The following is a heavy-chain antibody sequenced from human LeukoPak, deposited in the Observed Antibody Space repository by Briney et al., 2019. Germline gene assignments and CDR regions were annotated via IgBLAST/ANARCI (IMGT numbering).Heavy chain of an antibody. CDR3: ALGYCSTTGCTRFDY. CDR1: GFTFSSYG. D-gene: IGHD2-2*01. Sequence: PGGSLRLSCAASGFTFSSYGMHWVRQAPGKGLEWVALISYDGTNKYYADSVKGRFTISRDNSKNTLYLEMNNLRVDDTAVHYCALGYCSTTGCTRFDYWGQGALVTVSS. J-gene: IGHJ4*02. V-gene: IGHV3-30*03. CDR2: ISYDGTNK.